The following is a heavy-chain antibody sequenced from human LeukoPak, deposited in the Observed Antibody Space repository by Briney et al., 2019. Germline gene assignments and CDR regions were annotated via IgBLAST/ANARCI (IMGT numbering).Heavy chain of an antibody. CDR1: GGSISSGHW. CDR3: ARVTSTTGTD. D-gene: IGHD1-1*01. CDR2: IYHSGST. J-gene: IGHJ4*02. Sequence: SGTLSLTCAVSGGSISSGHWWSWVRQPPGKGLEWIGEIYHSGSTNYNPSLKSRVTISVDTSKNQFSLKLSSVTAADTAVYYCARVTSTTGTDWGQGTLVTVSS. V-gene: IGHV4-4*02.